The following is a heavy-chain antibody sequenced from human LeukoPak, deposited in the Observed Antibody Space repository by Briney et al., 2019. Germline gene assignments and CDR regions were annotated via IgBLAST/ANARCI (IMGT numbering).Heavy chain of an antibody. V-gene: IGHV3-30*04. CDR1: GFTFSSYA. D-gene: IGHD4-17*01. Sequence: GGSLRLSCAASGFTFSSYAMHWVRQAPGKGLEWVAVISYDGSNKYYADSVKGRFTVSRDDSKNTLYLQMNSLRAEDTAVYYCASAAEDYGLSNFDYWGQGTLVTVSS. CDR3: ASAAEDYGLSNFDY. CDR2: ISYDGSNK. J-gene: IGHJ4*02.